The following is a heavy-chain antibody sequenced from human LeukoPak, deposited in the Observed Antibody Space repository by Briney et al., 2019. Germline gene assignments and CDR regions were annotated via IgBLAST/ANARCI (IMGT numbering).Heavy chain of an antibody. D-gene: IGHD5-18*01. CDR1: GYSFTSYW. V-gene: IGHV5-51*01. CDR2: IYPGDSDT. J-gene: IGHJ4*02. Sequence: GEPLKISCKGSGYSFTSYWVGWVRQMPGKGLEWMGIIYPGDSDTRYSPSFQGQVTISAHKSISTAYLQWSSLKASGTAMYYCARSGYSYGYDYWGQGTLVTVSS. CDR3: ARSGYSYGYDY.